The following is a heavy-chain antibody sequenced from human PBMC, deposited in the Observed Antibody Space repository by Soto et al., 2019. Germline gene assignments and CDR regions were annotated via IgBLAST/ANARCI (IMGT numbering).Heavy chain of an antibody. CDR3: AKDGDELWDY. CDR2: ISYDGSNK. D-gene: IGHD7-27*01. J-gene: IGHJ4*02. CDR1: GFTFSSYG. Sequence: QVQLVESGGGVVQPGRSLRLSCAASGFTFSSYGMHWVRQAPGKGLEWVAVISYDGSNKYYADSVKGRFTISRDNSKNTLYLQMNSLRAEDTAVYYYAKDGDELWDYWGQGTLVTVSS. V-gene: IGHV3-30*18.